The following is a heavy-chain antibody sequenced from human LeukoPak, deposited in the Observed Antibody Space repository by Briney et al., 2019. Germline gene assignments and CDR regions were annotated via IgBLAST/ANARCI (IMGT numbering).Heavy chain of an antibody. D-gene: IGHD6-19*01. CDR3: AAKNSSGWYRH. V-gene: IGHV1-58*01. J-gene: IGHJ1*01. Sequence: GASVKVSCKASGFTFTSSAVRWVRQARGQRLEWIGWIVVGSGNTNYAQKFQERVTITRDMSTSTAYMELSSLRSEDTAVYYCAAKNSSGWYRHWGQGTLVTVSS. CDR2: IVVGSGNT. CDR1: GFTFTSSA.